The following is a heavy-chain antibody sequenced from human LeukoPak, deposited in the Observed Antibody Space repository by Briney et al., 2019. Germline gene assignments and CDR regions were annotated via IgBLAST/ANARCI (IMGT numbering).Heavy chain of an antibody. CDR3: ARARGGSSWQNWFDP. V-gene: IGHV4-4*07. CDR1: GGSISSYY. D-gene: IGHD6-13*01. Sequence: RTPETLSLTCTVSGGSISSYYWSWIRQPAGKGLEWIGRIYTSGSTNYNPSLKSRVTMSVDTSKNQFSLKLSSVTAADTAVYYCARARGGSSWQNWFDPWGQGTLVTVSS. J-gene: IGHJ5*02. CDR2: IYTSGST.